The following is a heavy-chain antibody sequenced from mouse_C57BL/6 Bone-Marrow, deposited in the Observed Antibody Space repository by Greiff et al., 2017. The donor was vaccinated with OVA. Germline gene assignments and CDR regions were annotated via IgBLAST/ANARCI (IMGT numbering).Heavy chain of an antibody. J-gene: IGHJ2*01. V-gene: IGHV3-6*01. CDR2: ISYDGSN. CDR1: GYSITSGYY. Sequence: DVKLQESGPGLVKPSQSLSLTCSVTGYSITSGYYWNWIRQFPGNKLEWMGYISYDGSNNYNPSLKNRISITRDTSKNQFFLKLNSVTTEDTATYYCARNWDVYFDYWGQGTTLTVSS. D-gene: IGHD4-1*01. CDR3: ARNWDVYFDY.